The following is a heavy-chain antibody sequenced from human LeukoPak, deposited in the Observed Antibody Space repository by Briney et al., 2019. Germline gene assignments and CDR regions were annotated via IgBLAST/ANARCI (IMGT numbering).Heavy chain of an antibody. CDR1: GFTFSSYG. CDR3: ARGSRAWGSYRPKYYFDY. CDR2: ISYDGSNK. D-gene: IGHD3-16*02. J-gene: IGHJ4*02. Sequence: PGGSLRLSCAASGFTFSSYGMHWVRQAPGKGLEWVAVISYDGSNKYYADSVKGRFTISRDNAKNSLYLQMNSLRAEDTAVYYCARGSRAWGSYRPKYYFDYWGQGTLVTVSS. V-gene: IGHV3-30*03.